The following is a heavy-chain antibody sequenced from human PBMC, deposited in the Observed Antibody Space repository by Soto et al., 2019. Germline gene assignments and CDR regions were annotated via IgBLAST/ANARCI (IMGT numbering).Heavy chain of an antibody. D-gene: IGHD5-18*01. CDR1: GFTFSSYA. Sequence: GGSLRLSCTASGFTFSSYAMNWVRQAPGTGLEWVSAISGSGGDTYYADSVKGRFTISRDNSKNTLYLQMNSLRAEDAAVYYCTRDHYGGGFSSGAFDSWGQGTPVTVSS. CDR3: TRDHYGGGFSSGAFDS. V-gene: IGHV3-23*01. J-gene: IGHJ4*02. CDR2: ISGSGGDT.